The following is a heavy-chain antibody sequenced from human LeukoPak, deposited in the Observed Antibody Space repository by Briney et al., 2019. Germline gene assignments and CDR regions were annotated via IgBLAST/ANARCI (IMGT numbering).Heavy chain of an antibody. Sequence: GGSLRLSCAASGFTFSSYAMSWVRQAPGEGLEWVSAISGSGGSTYYADTVKGRFTISRDNSKNTLYLQMNSLRAEDTAVYYCAKDPRVYSGYGSHHYWGQGTLVTVSS. CDR2: ISGSGGST. CDR3: AKDPRVYSGYGSHHY. D-gene: IGHD5-12*01. J-gene: IGHJ4*02. V-gene: IGHV3-23*01. CDR1: GFTFSSYA.